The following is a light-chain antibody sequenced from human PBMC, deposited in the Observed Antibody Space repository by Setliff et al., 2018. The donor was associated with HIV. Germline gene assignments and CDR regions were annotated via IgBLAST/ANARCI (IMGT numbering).Light chain of an antibody. J-gene: IGLJ2*01. V-gene: IGLV2-14*01. CDR1: SSDIGRYNY. CDR3: SSYRSDRNVI. Sequence: QSALTQPASVSGSPGQSVTISCIGSSSDIGRYNYVSWYQQHPGKAPKLIIFEVTNRPSGISNRFSASKFGNTASLTIAGLQYGDEGDYYCSSYRSDRNVIFGGGTKVTVL. CDR2: EVT.